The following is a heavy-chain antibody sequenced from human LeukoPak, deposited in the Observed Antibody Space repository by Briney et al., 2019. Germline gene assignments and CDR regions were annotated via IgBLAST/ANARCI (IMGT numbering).Heavy chain of an antibody. CDR2: ISYDGSNK. D-gene: IGHD2-2*01. Sequence: PGGSLRLSCAASGFTFSSYAMHWVRQAPGKGLEWVAVISYDGSNKYYADSVKGRFTISRDNSKNTLYLQMNSLRAEDTAVYYCARGIRVVPTYWGQGTLVTVSS. V-gene: IGHV3-30-3*01. CDR3: ARGIRVVPTY. CDR1: GFTFSSYA. J-gene: IGHJ4*02.